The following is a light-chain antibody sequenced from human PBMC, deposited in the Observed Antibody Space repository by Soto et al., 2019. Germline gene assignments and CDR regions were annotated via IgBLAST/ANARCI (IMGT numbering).Light chain of an antibody. J-gene: IGLJ1*01. CDR1: SSNIGAHYD. CDR3: QSYDNSLSVYV. V-gene: IGLV1-40*01. Sequence: VSGAPGQRVTISCTGSSSNIGAHYDVHWYQQLPGTAPKLPIYGNSNRPSGVPDRFSGSKSGTSASLAITGLQAEDEADYYCQSYDNSLSVYVFGTGTKVTVL. CDR2: GNS.